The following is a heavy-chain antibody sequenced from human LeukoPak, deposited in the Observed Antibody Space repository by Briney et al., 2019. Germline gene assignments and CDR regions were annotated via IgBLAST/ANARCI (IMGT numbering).Heavy chain of an antibody. CDR1: GGSISSYY. D-gene: IGHD4-4*01. CDR2: IYYSGST. Sequence: PSETLSLTCTASGGSISSYYWSWIRQPPGKGLEWIGYIYYSGSTNYNPSLKSRVSISIDTSNNQFSLKLSSVTAADTAVYYCARHPFQYPSDYWGPGTLVSVSS. V-gene: IGHV4-59*08. CDR3: ARHPFQYPSDY. J-gene: IGHJ4*02.